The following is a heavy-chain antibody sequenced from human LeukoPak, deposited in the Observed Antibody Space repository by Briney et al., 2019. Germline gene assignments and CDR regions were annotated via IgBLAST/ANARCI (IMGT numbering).Heavy chain of an antibody. Sequence: SETLSLTCNVSGVSISSSSYYWGWIRQPPGKGLEWIGSIYSSGSTYYNSSLKSRVTISIDTSKNQVSLKMSSVTAADTAVYYCARRQRWLQLNFDYWGQGTLVTVSS. V-gene: IGHV4-39*01. CDR1: GVSISSSSYY. CDR3: ARRQRWLQLNFDY. J-gene: IGHJ4*02. D-gene: IGHD5-24*01. CDR2: IYSSGST.